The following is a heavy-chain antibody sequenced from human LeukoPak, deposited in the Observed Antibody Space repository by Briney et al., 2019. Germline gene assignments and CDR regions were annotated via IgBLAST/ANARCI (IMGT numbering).Heavy chain of an antibody. V-gene: IGHV3-13*01. J-gene: IGHJ4*02. CDR3: ARQMTPHGNFDY. CDR2: IGTAGDT. CDR1: GGTFSSYA. D-gene: IGHD1-26*01. Sequence: SCKASGGTFSSYAISWVRQAPGQGLEWVSAIGTAGDTFYPGSVKGRFTISRENAKNSLYLQMNNLRAEDTAVYYCARQMTPHGNFDYWGQGTLVTVSS.